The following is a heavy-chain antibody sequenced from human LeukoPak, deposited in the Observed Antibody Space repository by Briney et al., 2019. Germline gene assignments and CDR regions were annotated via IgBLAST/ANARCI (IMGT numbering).Heavy chain of an antibody. D-gene: IGHD6-13*01. Sequence: SETLSLTCTVSGGSISSYYWSWIRQPPEKGLEWIGYIYYSGSTNYNPSLKSRVTISVDTSKNQFSLKLSSVTAADTAVYYCARVEGAQYSSSWYVAFDIWGQGTMVTVSS. J-gene: IGHJ3*02. CDR1: GGSISSYY. V-gene: IGHV4-59*08. CDR3: ARVEGAQYSSSWYVAFDI. CDR2: IYYSGST.